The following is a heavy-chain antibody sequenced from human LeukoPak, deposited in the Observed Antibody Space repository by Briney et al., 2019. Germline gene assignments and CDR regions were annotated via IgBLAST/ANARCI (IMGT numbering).Heavy chain of an antibody. CDR2: ISSTSSYI. Sequence: GGSLRLSCAASGFTFSSYSMNWVRQAPGKGLEWVSSISSTSSYIYYADSLKGRFTISRDNAENSLYLQMDSLRAEDTAVYYCVKGSGCYYYNWFDPWGQGTLVTVSS. CDR3: VKGSGCYYYNWFDP. V-gene: IGHV3-21*01. J-gene: IGHJ5*02. CDR1: GFTFSSYS. D-gene: IGHD3-10*01.